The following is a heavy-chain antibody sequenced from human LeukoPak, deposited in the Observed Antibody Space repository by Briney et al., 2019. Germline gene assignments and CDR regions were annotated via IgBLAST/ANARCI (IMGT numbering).Heavy chain of an antibody. J-gene: IGHJ5*02. CDR3: ARDLGYCSSTSCYNWFDP. CDR1: GGSISSYY. D-gene: IGHD2-2*01. Sequence: SETLSLTCTVSGGSISSYYWSWIRQPAGKGLEWIGRIYTSGSTNYNPSLKSRVTMSVDTSKNQISLKLSSVTAADTAVYYCARDLGYCSSTSCYNWFDPWGQGTLVTVSS. V-gene: IGHV4-4*07. CDR2: IYTSGST.